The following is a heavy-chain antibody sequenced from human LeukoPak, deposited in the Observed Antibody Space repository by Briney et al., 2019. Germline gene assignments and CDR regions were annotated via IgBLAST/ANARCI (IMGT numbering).Heavy chain of an antibody. CDR2: INPDGTEI. CDR3: AREGPSSSSCFDY. J-gene: IGHJ4*02. D-gene: IGHD6-13*01. V-gene: IGHV3-74*01. Sequence: GGSLRLSCTASGFTLSSFWMNWVRQVPGKGPVWVSHINPDGTEIAYADSVKGRFTISRDNAKNSLYLQMNSLRAEDTAVYYCAREGPSSSSCFDYWGQGTLVTVSS. CDR1: GFTLSSFW.